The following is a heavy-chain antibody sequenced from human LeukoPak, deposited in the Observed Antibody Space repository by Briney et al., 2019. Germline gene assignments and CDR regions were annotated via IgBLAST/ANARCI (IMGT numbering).Heavy chain of an antibody. CDR2: IYYSGST. Sequence: SQTLSRTCTVSGGSISSGGYYWSWIRQHPGKGLEWIGYIYYSGSTYYNPSLKSRVTISVDTSKNQFSLKLSSVTAADTAVYYCARVHYYDTLTRWFDPWGQGTLVTVSS. CDR3: ARVHYYDTLTRWFDP. CDR1: GGSISSGGYY. V-gene: IGHV4-31*03. J-gene: IGHJ5*02. D-gene: IGHD3-9*01.